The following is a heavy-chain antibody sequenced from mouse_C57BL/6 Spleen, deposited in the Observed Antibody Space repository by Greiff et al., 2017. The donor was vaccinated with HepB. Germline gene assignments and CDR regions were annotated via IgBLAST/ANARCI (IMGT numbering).Heavy chain of an antibody. V-gene: IGHV5-4*01. CDR2: ISDGGSYT. D-gene: IGHD3-3*01. J-gene: IGHJ3*01. CDR3: ARVRGDSFAY. CDR1: GFTFSSYA. Sequence: EVQLVESGGGLVKPGGSLKLSCAASGFTFSSYAMSWVRQTPEKRLEWVATISDGGSYTYYPDNVKGRFTISRDNAKNNLYLQMSHLKSEDTAMYYCARVRGDSFAYWGQGTLVTVSA.